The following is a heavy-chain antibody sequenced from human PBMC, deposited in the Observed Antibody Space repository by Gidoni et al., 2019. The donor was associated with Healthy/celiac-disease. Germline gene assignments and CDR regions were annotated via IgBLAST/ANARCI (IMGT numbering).Heavy chain of an antibody. D-gene: IGHD3-9*01. CDR3: ANSSPYYDILTGYYGYYYGMDV. CDR1: GFTFSSYG. Sequence: QVQLVESGGGVVQPGRSLRLSCAASGFTFSSYGMHWVRQAPGKGLAWVAVISYDGSNKYYADSVKGRFTISRDNSKNTLYLQMNSLRAEDTAVYYCANSSPYYDILTGYYGYYYGMDVWGQGTTVTVSS. V-gene: IGHV3-30*18. CDR2: ISYDGSNK. J-gene: IGHJ6*02.